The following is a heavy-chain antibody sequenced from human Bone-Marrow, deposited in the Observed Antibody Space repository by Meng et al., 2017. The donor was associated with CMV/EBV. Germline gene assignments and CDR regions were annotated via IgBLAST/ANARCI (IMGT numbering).Heavy chain of an antibody. Sequence: FSSSGMNWGRQAPGKGLEWVAVITYDGSNKYYADSVKGRITISRDNSKNTLYLQMNSLRAEDTAVYYCAKASEYCSGGNCPNRGYFDYWGQGTLVTVSS. V-gene: IGHV3-30*18. CDR3: AKASEYCSGGNCPNRGYFDY. CDR1: FSSSG. CDR2: ITYDGSNK. D-gene: IGHD2-15*01. J-gene: IGHJ4*02.